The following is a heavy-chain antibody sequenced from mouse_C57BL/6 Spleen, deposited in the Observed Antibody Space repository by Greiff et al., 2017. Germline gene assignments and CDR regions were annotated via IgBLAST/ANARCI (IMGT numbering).Heavy chain of an antibody. Sequence: QVQLKQPGAELVKPGASVKVSCKASGYTFTSYWMHWVKQRPGQGLEWIGRIHPSDSDTNYNQKFKGKATLTVDKSSSTAYMQLSSLTSEDSAVYYCVCIIYENYFDYWGQGTTLTVSS. D-gene: IGHD1-1*01. CDR1: GYTFTSYW. CDR2: IHPSDSDT. CDR3: VCIIYENYFDY. V-gene: IGHV1-74*01. J-gene: IGHJ2*01.